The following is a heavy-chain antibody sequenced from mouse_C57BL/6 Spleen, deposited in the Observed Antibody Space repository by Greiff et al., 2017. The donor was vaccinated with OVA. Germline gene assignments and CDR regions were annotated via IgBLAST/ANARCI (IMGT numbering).Heavy chain of an antibody. V-gene: IGHV5-4*01. CDR2: ISDGGSYT. J-gene: IGHJ2*01. Sequence: EVKLMESGGGLVKPGGSLKLSCAASGFTFSSYAMSWVRQTPEKRLEWVATISDGGSYTYYPDNVKGRFTISRDNAKNNLYLQMSHLKSEDTAMYYCARDCYGSSYFDYWGQGTTLTVSS. CDR3: ARDCYGSSYFDY. CDR1: GFTFSSYA. D-gene: IGHD1-1*01.